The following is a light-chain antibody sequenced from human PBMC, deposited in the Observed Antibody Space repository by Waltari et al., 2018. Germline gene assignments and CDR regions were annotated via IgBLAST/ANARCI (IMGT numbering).Light chain of an antibody. CDR2: NNN. CDR1: NSNIGSNP. CDR3: ASWDDRLNGYV. J-gene: IGLJ1*01. V-gene: IGLV1-44*01. Sequence: QSVLTQPPSASATPGQRVTISCSVRNSNIGSNPVHWYQQLPGTAPKSLIYNNNQRPSGVPARFSGSKSGTSAFLAISGLQSEDEADYYCASWDDRLNGYVLGTGTKVTAL.